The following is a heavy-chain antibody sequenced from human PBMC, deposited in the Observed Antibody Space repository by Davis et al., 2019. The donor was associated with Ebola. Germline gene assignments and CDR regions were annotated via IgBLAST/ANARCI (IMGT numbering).Heavy chain of an antibody. J-gene: IGHJ6*02. CDR2: IRSKAYGGTT. CDR1: GFTFGDYA. Sequence: GGSLRLSCTASGFTFGDYAMSWVRQAPGKGLEWVGFIRSKAYGGTTEYAASVKGRFTISRDDSKSIAYLQMNSLKTEDTAVYYCTREKVVLVPAAISDYYYYGMDVWGQGTTVTVSS. D-gene: IGHD2-2*01. V-gene: IGHV3-49*04. CDR3: TREKVVLVPAAISDYYYYGMDV.